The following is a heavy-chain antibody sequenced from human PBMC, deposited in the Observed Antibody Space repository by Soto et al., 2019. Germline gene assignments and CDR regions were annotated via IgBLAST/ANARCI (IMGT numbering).Heavy chain of an antibody. V-gene: IGHV3-15*01. Sequence: EVQRVESGGGLVKPGGPLTLSWEGAGFTFRNAWMSWVRQAPGTGLEWVGRIKSFSDGETTNYAAPVRGRFTISRDDSTNTLHMRMSSPKSEATAVYYCTRGRILWFGAYTFARDVGGQGTTVAVSS. CDR3: TRGRILWFGAYTFARDV. J-gene: IGHJ6*02. CDR1: GFTFRNAW. CDR2: IKSFSDGETT. D-gene: IGHD3-10*01.